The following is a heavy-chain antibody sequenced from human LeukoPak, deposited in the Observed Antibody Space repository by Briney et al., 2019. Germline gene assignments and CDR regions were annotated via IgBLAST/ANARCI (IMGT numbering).Heavy chain of an antibody. CDR3: ARDRTKRGYSGYLSYRMDV. V-gene: IGHV4-34*01. J-gene: IGHJ6*02. CDR1: GGSFSGYY. CDR2: INHSGST. D-gene: IGHD5-12*01. Sequence: PSETLSLTCAVYGGSFSGYYWSWIRQPPGKGLEWIGEINHSGSTNYNPSLKSRVTISVDTSKNQFSLKLSSVTAADTAGYYCARDRTKRGYSGYLSYRMDVWGQGTTVTVSS.